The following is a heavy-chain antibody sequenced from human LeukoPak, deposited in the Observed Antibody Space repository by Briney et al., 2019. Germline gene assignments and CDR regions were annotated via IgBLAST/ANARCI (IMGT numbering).Heavy chain of an antibody. Sequence: PSETLSLTCAVYGGSFSGYYWSWIRQPPGKGLEWIGEINHSGSTNYNPPLKSRVTISVDTSKNQFSLKLSSVTAADTAVYYCARGQNSSSWYYFDYWGQGTLVTVSS. CDR2: INHSGST. V-gene: IGHV4-34*01. CDR3: ARGQNSSSWYYFDY. CDR1: GGSFSGYY. D-gene: IGHD6-13*01. J-gene: IGHJ4*02.